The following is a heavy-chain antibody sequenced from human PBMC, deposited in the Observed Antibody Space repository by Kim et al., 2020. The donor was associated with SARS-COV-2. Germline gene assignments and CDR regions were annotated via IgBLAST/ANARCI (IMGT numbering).Heavy chain of an antibody. J-gene: IGHJ6*03. CDR3: ARADSSSWYAYYYMDV. Sequence: GGSLRLSCAASGFTFSDYYMSWIRQAPGKGLEWVSYISSSGSTIYYADSVKGRFTISRDNAKNSLYLQMNSLRAEDTAVYYCARADSSSWYAYYYMDVWGKGTTVTVSS. CDR1: GFTFSDYY. D-gene: IGHD6-13*01. CDR2: ISSSGSTI. V-gene: IGHV3-11*01.